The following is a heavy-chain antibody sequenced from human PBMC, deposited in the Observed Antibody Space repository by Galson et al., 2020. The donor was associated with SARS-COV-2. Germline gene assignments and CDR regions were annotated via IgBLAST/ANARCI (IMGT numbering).Heavy chain of an antibody. Sequence: ASVKVSCKASGYTFIGYYMHWLRQAPGQGLEWMVWINPNSGGTNYAQKFQGRVTMTRDTSISTAYMELIRLRSDDTAVYYCASGYTNCSGGSCYPHGYYYYMDVWGKGTTVTVSS. D-gene: IGHD2-15*01. CDR3: ASGYTNCSGGSCYPHGYYYYMDV. J-gene: IGHJ6*03. CDR1: GYTFIGYY. CDR2: INPNSGGT. V-gene: IGHV1-2*02.